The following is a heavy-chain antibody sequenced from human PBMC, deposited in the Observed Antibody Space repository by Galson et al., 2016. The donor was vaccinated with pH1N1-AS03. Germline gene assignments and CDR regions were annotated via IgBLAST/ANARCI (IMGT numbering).Heavy chain of an antibody. D-gene: IGHD5/OR15-5a*01. CDR3: AGDGSHRDIES. CDR1: GFNFKTYG. V-gene: IGHV3-30*02. J-gene: IGHJ4*02. Sequence: SLRLSCAASGFNFKTYGMHWVRQAPGKGLEWVAFIQNDGVSVHYADSVRGRFTISRDDSKNTLLLQMNSLRAEDTAIYYCAGDGSHRDIESWGQGTLVTVSA. CDR2: IQNDGVSV.